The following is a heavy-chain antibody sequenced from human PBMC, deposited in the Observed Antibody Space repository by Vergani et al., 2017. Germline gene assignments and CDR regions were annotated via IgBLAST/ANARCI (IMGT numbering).Heavy chain of an antibody. D-gene: IGHD2-21*02. V-gene: IGHV1-3*01. CDR1: GYTFTSYT. Sequence: QVQLVQSGAEVKKPGASVKVSCKASGYTFTSYTIHWVRQAPGQRLEWIGWINAGNGNTKYSQNFQGRVTITRDTSASTAYMELSSLGSEDTAVFFCARGTALGAFDIWGQGTMVTVSS. CDR3: ARGTALGAFDI. CDR2: INAGNGNT. J-gene: IGHJ3*02.